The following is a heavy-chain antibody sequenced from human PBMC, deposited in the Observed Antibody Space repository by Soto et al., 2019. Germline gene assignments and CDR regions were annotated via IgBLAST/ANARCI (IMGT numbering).Heavy chain of an antibody. Sequence: GGSLRLSCAASGFTFSSYGMYWVRQAPGKGLEWVAVIWYDGSNKYYADSVKGRFTISRDNSKNTLYLQMNSLRAEDTAVYYCARDLGGYSGYDYGLAYWGQGTLVTVSS. CDR2: IWYDGSNK. J-gene: IGHJ4*02. CDR1: GFTFSSYG. CDR3: ARDLGGYSGYDYGLAY. V-gene: IGHV3-33*01. D-gene: IGHD5-12*01.